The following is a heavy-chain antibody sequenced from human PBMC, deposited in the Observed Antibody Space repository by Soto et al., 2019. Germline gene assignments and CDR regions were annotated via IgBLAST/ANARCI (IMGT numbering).Heavy chain of an antibody. V-gene: IGHV5-10-1*01. Sequence: GESLKISCKGSGYSFTSYWISWVRQMPGKGLEWMGRIDPSDSYTNYSPSFQGHVTISADKSISTAYLQWSSLKASDTAMYYCARPPFAVRGVIYYFDYWGQGTLVTVSS. CDR3: ARPPFAVRGVIYYFDY. CDR1: GYSFTSYW. J-gene: IGHJ4*02. D-gene: IGHD3-10*01. CDR2: IDPSDSYT.